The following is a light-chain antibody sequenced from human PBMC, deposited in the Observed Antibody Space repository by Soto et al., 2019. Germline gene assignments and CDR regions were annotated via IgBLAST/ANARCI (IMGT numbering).Light chain of an antibody. CDR1: QSISSY. J-gene: IGKJ1*01. Sequence: DIQMTQSPSSLSASVGDRVTITCRASQSISSYLNWYQQKPGKAPKLLIYAASSLQSGVPSRFSGSESGTDFTLTTSSLQPEDFATYYCQQSYSTPQTFGQGTKVEIK. CDR2: AAS. CDR3: QQSYSTPQT. V-gene: IGKV1-39*01.